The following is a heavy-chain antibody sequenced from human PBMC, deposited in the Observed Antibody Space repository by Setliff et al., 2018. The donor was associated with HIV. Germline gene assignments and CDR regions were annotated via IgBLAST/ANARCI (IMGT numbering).Heavy chain of an antibody. D-gene: IGHD3-10*01. CDR3: ARAKSLVRGVNYFDY. J-gene: IGHJ4*02. Sequence: SETLSLTCTVSEGYITGYYWTWIRQPPGRGLEWIGYIFYSGTTKFNPSLKSRAAISVDSSNNQFSLKLNSVTAADTAVYYCARAKSLVRGVNYFDYWGQGTLVTVSS. CDR1: EGYITGYY. V-gene: IGHV4-59*12. CDR2: IFYSGTT.